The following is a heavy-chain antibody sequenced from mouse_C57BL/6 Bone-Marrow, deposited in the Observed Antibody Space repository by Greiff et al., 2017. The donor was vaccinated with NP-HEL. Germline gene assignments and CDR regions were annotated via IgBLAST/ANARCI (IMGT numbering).Heavy chain of an antibody. D-gene: IGHD2-4*01. CDR1: GYTFTDYE. CDR3: TIYYDYP. Sequence: QVHVKQSGAELVRPGASVTLSCKASGYTFTDYEMHWVKQTPVHGLEWIGAIDPETGGTAYNQKFKGKAILTADKSSSTAYMELRSLTSEDSAVYYCTIYYDYPWGQGTLVTVSA. V-gene: IGHV1-15*01. CDR2: IDPETGGT. J-gene: IGHJ3*01.